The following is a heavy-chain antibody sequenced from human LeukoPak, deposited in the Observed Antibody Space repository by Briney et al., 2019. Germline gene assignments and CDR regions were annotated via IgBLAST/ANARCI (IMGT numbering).Heavy chain of an antibody. Sequence: SETLSLTCTVSGGSISSYYWSWIRQPPGKGLEWIGYIYYSGSTNYNPSLKSRVTISVDTSKNQFSLELSSVTAADTAVYYCARGRDSSGYEYFQHWGQGTLVTVSS. J-gene: IGHJ1*01. D-gene: IGHD3-22*01. V-gene: IGHV4-59*01. CDR1: GGSISSYY. CDR2: IYYSGST. CDR3: ARGRDSSGYEYFQH.